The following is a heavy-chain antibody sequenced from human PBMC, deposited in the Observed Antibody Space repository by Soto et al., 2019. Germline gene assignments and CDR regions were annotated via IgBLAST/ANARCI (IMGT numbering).Heavy chain of an antibody. J-gene: IGHJ4*02. Sequence: QVQLVQSGAEVKKPGSSVKVSCKASGDTLSTHGISWVRQAPGQGLEWMGGTIPIIWTTDYAAKFQGRVTSTADYSTTTSYMELSSLRPDDTAVYYCAAGDSSDTGDHWGQGTLVTVSS. D-gene: IGHD5-18*01. CDR3: AAGDSSDTGDH. CDR2: TIPIIWTT. V-gene: IGHV1-69*01. CDR1: GDTLSTHG.